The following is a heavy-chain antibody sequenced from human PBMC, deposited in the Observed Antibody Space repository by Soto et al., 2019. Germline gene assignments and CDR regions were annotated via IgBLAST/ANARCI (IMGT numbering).Heavy chain of an antibody. Sequence: ASVKVSCKVSGYTLTELSMHWVRQAPGQRLEWMGWINAGNGNTKYSQNFQGRVTITRDTSASTAYMELSSLRSEDTAVYYCARHRDGFNYGAFDIWGQGTMVTVSS. V-gene: IGHV1-3*01. J-gene: IGHJ3*02. CDR1: GYTLTELS. D-gene: IGHD5-12*01. CDR2: INAGNGNT. CDR3: ARHRDGFNYGAFDI.